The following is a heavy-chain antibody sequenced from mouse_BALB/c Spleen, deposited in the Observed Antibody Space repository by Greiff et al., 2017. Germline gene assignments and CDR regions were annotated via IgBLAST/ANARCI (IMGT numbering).Heavy chain of an antibody. CDR3: ARDLYRYDGFAY. CDR1: GFTFSDYY. Sequence: EVKLVESGGGLVKPGGSLKLSCAASGFTFSDYYMYWVRQTPEKRLEWVATISDGGSYTYYPDSVKGRFTISRDNAKNNLYLQMSSLKSEDTAMYYCARDLYRYDGFAYWGQGTLVTVSA. D-gene: IGHD2-14*01. CDR2: ISDGGSYT. V-gene: IGHV5-4*02. J-gene: IGHJ3*01.